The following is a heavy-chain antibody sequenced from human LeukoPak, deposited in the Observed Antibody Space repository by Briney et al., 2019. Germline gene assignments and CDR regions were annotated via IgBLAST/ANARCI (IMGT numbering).Heavy chain of an antibody. J-gene: IGHJ4*02. V-gene: IGHV1-8*01. CDR3: ARGSRTSSTSCYYQV. CDR2: MNPNSGNT. D-gene: IGHD2-2*01. Sequence: ASVKVSCKAPGYTFTSYDINWVRQATGQGLEWMGWMNPNSGNTGYAQKFQGRVTMTRNTSISTAYMELSSLRSEDTAVYYCARGSRTSSTSCYYQVWGQGTLVTVSS. CDR1: GYTFTSYD.